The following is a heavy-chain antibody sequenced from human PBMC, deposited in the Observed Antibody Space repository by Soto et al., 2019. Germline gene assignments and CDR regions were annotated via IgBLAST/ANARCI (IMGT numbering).Heavy chain of an antibody. D-gene: IGHD3-3*01. Sequence: GGSLRLSCAASGFTFSSYDMHWVRQATGKGLEWVSAIGTAGDTYYPGSVKGRFTISRENAKNSLYLQMNSLRAGDTAVYYCVRVAPLLYYMDVWGKGTTVTVSS. CDR3: VRVAPLLYYMDV. CDR1: GFTFSSYD. J-gene: IGHJ6*03. CDR2: IGTAGDT. V-gene: IGHV3-13*01.